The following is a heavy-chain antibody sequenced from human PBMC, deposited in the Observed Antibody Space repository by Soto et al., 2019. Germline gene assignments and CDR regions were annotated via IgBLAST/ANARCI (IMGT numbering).Heavy chain of an antibody. Sequence: HPGGSLRLSCAASGFTFSKFVMRWVRQTPGKGLEWVSTITETGGDTYYTDSVKGRFTISRDNSKNTLYLQMTSLRAEDTALYYCTKASPDRHHMDVWGQGTTVTVAS. CDR2: ITETGGDT. J-gene: IGHJ6*02. V-gene: IGHV3-23*01. CDR1: GFTFSKFV. CDR3: TKASPDRHHMDV.